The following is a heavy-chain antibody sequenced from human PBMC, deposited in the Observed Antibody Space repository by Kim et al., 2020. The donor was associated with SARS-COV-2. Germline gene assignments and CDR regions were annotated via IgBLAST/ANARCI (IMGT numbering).Heavy chain of an antibody. D-gene: IGHD3-10*01. J-gene: IGHJ4*02. CDR2: ISSSSSYI. CDR1: GFTFSSYS. CDR3: ARVLWFGESERAG. Sequence: GGSLRLSCAASGFTFSSYSMNWVRQAPGKGLEWVSSISSSSSYIYYADSVKGRFTISRDNAKNSLYLQMNSLRAEDTAVYYCARVLWFGESERAGWGQGTLVTVSS. V-gene: IGHV3-21*01.